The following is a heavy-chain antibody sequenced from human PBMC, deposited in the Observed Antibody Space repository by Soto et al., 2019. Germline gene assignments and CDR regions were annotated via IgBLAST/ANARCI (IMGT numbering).Heavy chain of an antibody. Sequence: GGSLRLSCAASGFTFSSYGMHWVRQAPGKGLEWVAVISYDGSNKYYADSVKGRFTISRDNSKNTLYLQMNSLRAEDTAVYYCAKEAYDYDCSGYCEYWGQGTLVTVSS. CDR2: ISYDGSNK. J-gene: IGHJ4*02. V-gene: IGHV3-30*18. D-gene: IGHD3-22*01. CDR3: AKEAYDYDCSGYCEY. CDR1: GFTFSSYG.